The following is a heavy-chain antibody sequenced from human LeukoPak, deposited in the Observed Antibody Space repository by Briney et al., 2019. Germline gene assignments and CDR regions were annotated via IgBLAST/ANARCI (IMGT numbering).Heavy chain of an antibody. CDR3: ARGSRRLGDAFDI. V-gene: IGHV3-74*01. CDR1: GFSLNNYW. CDR2: IKSDGSST. Sequence: GGSLRLSCAASGFSLNNYWMHWVRHAPGKGLVWVSRIKSDGSSTRYADSVKGRFTISRDNAKNTLYLQMSTLGAEDTAVYYCARGSRRLGDAFDIWGQGTLVTVSS. J-gene: IGHJ3*02. D-gene: IGHD3-9*01.